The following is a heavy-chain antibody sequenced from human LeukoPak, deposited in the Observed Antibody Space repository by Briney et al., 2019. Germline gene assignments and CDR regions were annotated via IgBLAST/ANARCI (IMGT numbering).Heavy chain of an antibody. CDR1: GGSISSYY. J-gene: IGHJ5*02. CDR3: ARAEYSSSSSWFDP. D-gene: IGHD6-6*01. CDR2: IYYSGST. Sequence: SETLSLTCTVSGGSISSYYWSWIRQPPGKGLEWIGYIYYSGSTNYNPSLKSRVTISVDTSKNQFSLKLSSVTAADTAVYYCARAEYSSSSSWFDPWGQETLVTVSS. V-gene: IGHV4-59*01.